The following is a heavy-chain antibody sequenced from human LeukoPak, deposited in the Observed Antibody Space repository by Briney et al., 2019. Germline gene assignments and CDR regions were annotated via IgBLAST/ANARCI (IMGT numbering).Heavy chain of an antibody. Sequence: GGSLRLSCAASGFTFSGSAMHWVRQASGKGLEWVGRIRSKANSYATAYAASVKGRFTISRDDSKNTAYLQMNSLKTEDTAVYYCTRVYGSLGYWGQGTLVTVSS. V-gene: IGHV3-73*01. CDR2: IRSKANSYAT. CDR3: TRVYGSLGY. D-gene: IGHD1-14*01. CDR1: GFTFSGSA. J-gene: IGHJ4*02.